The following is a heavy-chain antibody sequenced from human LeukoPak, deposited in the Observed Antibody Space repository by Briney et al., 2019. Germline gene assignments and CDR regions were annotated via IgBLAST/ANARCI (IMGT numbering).Heavy chain of an antibody. J-gene: IGHJ4*02. Sequence: GGSLRLSCAASGFTFSSYAMSWVRQAPGKVLEWVSAISGSGGSTYYADSVKGRFTISRDNSKNTLYLQMNSLRAEDTAVYYCAKPRKGIAVAGINFDYWGQGTLVTVSS. CDR1: GFTFSSYA. D-gene: IGHD6-19*01. CDR2: ISGSGGST. V-gene: IGHV3-23*01. CDR3: AKPRKGIAVAGINFDY.